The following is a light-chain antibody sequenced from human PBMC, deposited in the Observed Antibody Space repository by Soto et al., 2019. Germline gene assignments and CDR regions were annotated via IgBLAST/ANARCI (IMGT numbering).Light chain of an antibody. CDR1: QSISSW. Sequence: EIQMTHSPSTLSASVGDRATLTVMASQSISSWLAWYQQKPGKAPKLLIYDASSLESGVPSRFSGSGSGTEFTLTISSLQPDDFATYYCQQYNSYWKFGQGTKGDIK. CDR3: QQYNSYWK. V-gene: IGKV1-5*01. CDR2: DAS. J-gene: IGKJ1*01.